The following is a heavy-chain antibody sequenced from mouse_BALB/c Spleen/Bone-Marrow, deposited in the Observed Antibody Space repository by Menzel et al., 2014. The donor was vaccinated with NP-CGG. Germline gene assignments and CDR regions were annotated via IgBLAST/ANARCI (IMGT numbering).Heavy chain of an antibody. Sequence: EVQLQQSGGDLVKPGGSLKLSCAASGFTFSSYAMSWVRQTPDKRLEWVAIINSGGVNTYYIDSVKGRFTISRDNAKNTLYLQMSSLKSEDTAVYHCARRGNWDGRAAMDYWGQGTSVTVSS. V-gene: IGHV5-6*01. CDR3: ARRGNWDGRAAMDY. CDR1: GFTFSSYA. CDR2: INSGGVNT. J-gene: IGHJ4*01. D-gene: IGHD4-1*01.